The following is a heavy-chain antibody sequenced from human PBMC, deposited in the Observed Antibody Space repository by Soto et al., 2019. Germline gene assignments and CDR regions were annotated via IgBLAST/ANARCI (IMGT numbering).Heavy chain of an antibody. V-gene: IGHV4-39*01. CDR3: ARHGDLYSSGWPLFDY. CDR1: GGSISSSSYY. CDR2: IYYSGST. Sequence: SETLSLTCTVSGGSISSSSYYWGWIRQPPGKGLEWIGSIYYSGSTYYNPSLKSRVTISVDTSKNQFSMKLSSVTAADTAVYYCARHGDLYSSGWPLFDYWGQGTLVT. J-gene: IGHJ4*02. D-gene: IGHD6-19*01.